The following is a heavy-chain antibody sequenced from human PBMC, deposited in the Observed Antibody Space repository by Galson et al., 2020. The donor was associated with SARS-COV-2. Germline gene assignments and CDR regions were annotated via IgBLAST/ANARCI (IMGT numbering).Heavy chain of an antibody. CDR2: SYYSGSI. J-gene: IGHJ3*02. D-gene: IGHD5-18*01. CDR1: GGPISSSRYY. CDR3: ARLWDTPLANDAFDI. V-gene: IGHV4-39*07. Sequence: ASETLSLTCTVSGGPISSSRYYWGWIRQPPGKGLEYIGSSYYSGSIYYNPSLKSRVTISVDMSKNQISLKLSSVTAADTAVYYCARLWDTPLANDAFDIWGQGTLVTVSS.